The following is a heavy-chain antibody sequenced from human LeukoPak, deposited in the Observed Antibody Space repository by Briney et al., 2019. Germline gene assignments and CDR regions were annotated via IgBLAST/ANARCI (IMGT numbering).Heavy chain of an antibody. Sequence: PGGSLRLSCAASGFIFSDYYMSWIRQAPGKGLEWISYISNTGSPIYYADSMKGRFTISRDNAKNSLYLQMNSLRAEDTAVYYCAMYGDYVGSFDYWGQGTLVTVSS. CDR2: ISNTGSPI. CDR3: AMYGDYVGSFDY. J-gene: IGHJ4*02. CDR1: GFIFSDYY. V-gene: IGHV3-11*04. D-gene: IGHD4-17*01.